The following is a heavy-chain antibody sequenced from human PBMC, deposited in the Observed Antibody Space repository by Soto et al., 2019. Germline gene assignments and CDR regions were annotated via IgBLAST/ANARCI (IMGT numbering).Heavy chain of an antibody. Sequence: PGESPKTPCRGPGYSFPSYLVGWVRQMPGKSLEWMGGIDPGDSDSRYRPSFQGHVTVSADKSISTAYLQWSSLNDSDTAMYYGGRLRCLGELSFRHDEAFDMLGPGT. CDR2: IDPGDSDS. V-gene: IGHV5-51*01. CDR1: GYSFPSYL. J-gene: IGHJ3*02. CDR3: GRLRCLGELSFRHDEAFDM. D-gene: IGHD3-16*02.